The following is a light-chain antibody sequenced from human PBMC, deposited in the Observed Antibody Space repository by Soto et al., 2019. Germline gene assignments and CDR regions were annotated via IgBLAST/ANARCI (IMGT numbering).Light chain of an antibody. CDR2: DAS. V-gene: IGKV1-5*01. J-gene: IGKJ2*02. Sequence: DIQLTQSPSTLSASVGERATITCRASQSVINWWAWYQQKQGKAPNRLIYDASSLESGVTSRCSGSGSGTEFSLTISRLEPDDFATYYCQQYYRSCTFGQGTKVEIK. CDR3: QQYYRSCT. CDR1: QSVINW.